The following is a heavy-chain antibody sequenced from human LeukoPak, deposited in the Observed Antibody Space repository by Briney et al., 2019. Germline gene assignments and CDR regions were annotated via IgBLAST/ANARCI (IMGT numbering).Heavy chain of an antibody. D-gene: IGHD3-10*01. J-gene: IGHJ6*02. CDR1: GFKSSISA. Sequence: GGSLRLSCAAFGFKSSISAMSWVRQAPGKGLEWVSVVGGSGKTTNYADSVKGRFTISRDRSKTTVFLQMNSLRVEDTGVYYCASKFGESYHYYYGLDVWGQGTTVTVSS. CDR2: VGGSGKTT. CDR3: ASKFGESYHYYYGLDV. V-gene: IGHV3-23*01.